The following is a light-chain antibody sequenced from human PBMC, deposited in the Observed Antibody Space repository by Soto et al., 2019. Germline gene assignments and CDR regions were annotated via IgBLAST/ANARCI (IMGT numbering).Light chain of an antibody. CDR3: QQYNNWPPWT. Sequence: EIVMTQSPATLSVSPGVRDTLSCRASQSVSSNLAWYQQKPGQAPRLLIYGASNRATGIAARFSGSGSGTEFTLTISSLQSEEFAVYYCQQYNNWPPWTLGQGTKVEIK. CDR1: QSVSSN. CDR2: GAS. V-gene: IGKV3-15*01. J-gene: IGKJ1*01.